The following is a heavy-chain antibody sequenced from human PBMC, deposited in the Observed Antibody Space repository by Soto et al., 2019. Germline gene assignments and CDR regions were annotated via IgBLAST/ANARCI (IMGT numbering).Heavy chain of an antibody. J-gene: IGHJ4*02. CDR3: PRGGSESDY. Sequence: EVQLVESGGGLVQPGGSLRLSCAASGFTFSHYWMTWVRQAPGKGLEWVANMKEDGSEKNYVDSVKGRFTISRDNAKNSLYLQMNSLRAEDTAMYYCPRGGSESDYWGQGTLVTVSS. CDR1: GFTFSHYW. D-gene: IGHD3-16*01. CDR2: MKEDGSEK. V-gene: IGHV3-7*01.